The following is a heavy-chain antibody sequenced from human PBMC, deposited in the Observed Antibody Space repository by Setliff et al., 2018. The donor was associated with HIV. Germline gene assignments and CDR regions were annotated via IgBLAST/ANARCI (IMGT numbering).Heavy chain of an antibody. J-gene: IGHJ4*02. Sequence: PGGSLRLSCAASGFTFSNSDINWVHQAPGKGLEWVSYIGGDSRIINYADSVKGRFTISRDNAKNSLFLQMNSLRAEDTAVYYCAKGPVTDSEVYFDYWGQGTLVTVSS. V-gene: IGHV3-48*01. D-gene: IGHD4-4*01. CDR3: AKGPVTDSEVYFDY. CDR2: IGGDSRII. CDR1: GFTFSNSD.